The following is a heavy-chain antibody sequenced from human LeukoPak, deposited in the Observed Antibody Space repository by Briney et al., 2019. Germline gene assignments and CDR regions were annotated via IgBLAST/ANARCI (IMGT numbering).Heavy chain of an antibody. CDR1: GGSISSYY. J-gene: IGHJ3*02. Sequence: SVTLSLTCTVSGGSISSYYWSWIRQPPGKGLEWIGYISYSGRTNYNPSLKSRVTISVDTSKDQFSLKLSSVTAADTAVYYCARGGYYDKEAFDIWGQGTMVTVSS. CDR3: ARGGYYDKEAFDI. D-gene: IGHD3-22*01. V-gene: IGHV4-59*01. CDR2: ISYSGRT.